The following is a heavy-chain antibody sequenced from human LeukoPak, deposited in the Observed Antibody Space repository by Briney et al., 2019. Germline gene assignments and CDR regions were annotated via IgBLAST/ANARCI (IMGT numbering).Heavy chain of an antibody. CDR1: GGSFSGYY. J-gene: IGHJ5*02. CDR3: ARGTRTFDP. Sequence: SETLSLTCAVYGGSFSGYYWSWIRQPPGKGLEWIGEINHSGSTNYNPSLKSRVTISVDTSKNQFSLKLSSVTAADTAVYYCARGTRTFDPWGLGTLVTVSS. CDR2: INHSGST. V-gene: IGHV4-34*01.